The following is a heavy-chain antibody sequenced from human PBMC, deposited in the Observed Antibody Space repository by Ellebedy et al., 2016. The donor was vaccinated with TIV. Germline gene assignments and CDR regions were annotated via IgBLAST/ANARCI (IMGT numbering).Heavy chain of an antibody. J-gene: IGHJ3*02. Sequence: AASVKVSCKASGYTFASYGVSWVRQARGQGLEWIGWVSGKDGETNYGQKFEGRVTMTTDASTSTAYVDLRSLRSDDTAVYFCARDFHYYASGSWDDTFDIWGQGTVVTVSS. CDR1: GYTFASYG. V-gene: IGHV1-18*01. CDR3: ARDFHYYASGSWDDTFDI. CDR2: VSGKDGET. D-gene: IGHD3-10*01.